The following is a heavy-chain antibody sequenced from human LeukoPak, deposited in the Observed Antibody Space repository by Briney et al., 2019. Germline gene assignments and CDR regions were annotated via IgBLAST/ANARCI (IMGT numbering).Heavy chain of an antibody. CDR1: GFTFSSYW. V-gene: IGHV3-7*01. Sequence: GGSLRLSCAVSGFTFSSYWMNWVRQAPGKGLEWVANIKQDGSEKNYVDSVKGRFTISRDNAKNSLYLQMNSLRAEDTAVYYCARHPDHWFDPWGQGTLVTVSS. CDR2: IKQDGSEK. CDR3: ARHPDHWFDP. J-gene: IGHJ5*02.